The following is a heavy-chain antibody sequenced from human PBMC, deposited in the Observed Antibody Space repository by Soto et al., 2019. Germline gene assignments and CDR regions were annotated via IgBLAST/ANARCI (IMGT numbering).Heavy chain of an antibody. CDR1: GFTFSSYG. D-gene: IGHD4-4*01. V-gene: IGHV3-33*01. J-gene: IGHJ4*02. Sequence: PGGSLRLSCAASGFTFSSYGMHWVRQAPGKGLEWVAVIWYDGSNKYYADSVKGRFTISRDNSKNTLYLQMNSLRAEDTAVYYCARAQAVTKPPPTYWGQGTLVTVSS. CDR3: ARAQAVTKPPPTY. CDR2: IWYDGSNK.